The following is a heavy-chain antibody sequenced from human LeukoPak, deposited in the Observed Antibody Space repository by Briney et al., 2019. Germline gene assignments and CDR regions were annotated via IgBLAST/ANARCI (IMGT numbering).Heavy chain of an antibody. D-gene: IGHD6-13*01. J-gene: IGHJ5*02. CDR2: IYYSGST. Sequence: SETLSLTCAVSGYSISSSNWWCCIRQPPGKGLEWIGYIYYSGSTYYNPSLKSRVTMSVDTSKNQFSLKMSSVTAVDTAVYYCARNPSGGLVPLNWFDPWGQGTLVTVSS. CDR3: ARNPSGGLVPLNWFDP. V-gene: IGHV4-28*01. CDR1: GYSISSSNW.